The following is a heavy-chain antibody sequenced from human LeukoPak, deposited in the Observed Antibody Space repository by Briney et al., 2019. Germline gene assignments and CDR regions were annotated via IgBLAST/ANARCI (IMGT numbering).Heavy chain of an antibody. Sequence: HPGGSLRLSCAASGFTFSRSAMHWVRQAPGKGLEWVAVISYDGSNKYYADSVKGRFTISRDNSKNTLYLQMNSLRAEDTAVYYCASNPRRAYWFDPWGQGTLVTVSS. D-gene: IGHD6-6*01. CDR3: ASNPRRAYWFDP. CDR2: ISYDGSNK. J-gene: IGHJ5*02. V-gene: IGHV3-30-3*01. CDR1: GFTFSRSA.